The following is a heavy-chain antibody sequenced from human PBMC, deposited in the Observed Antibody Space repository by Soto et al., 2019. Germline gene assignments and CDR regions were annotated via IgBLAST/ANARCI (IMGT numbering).Heavy chain of an antibody. V-gene: IGHV4-30-2*01. CDR3: ARGLWNDVFQY. CDR2: VNHTEST. D-gene: IGHD1-1*01. J-gene: IGHJ1*01. CDR1: CRSISSGSYS. Sequence: TPSLTCGLFCRSISSGSYSLPWMRHPAGKDLECIGYVNHTESTTYHQPLNTRVNISVASPNHQHFLTLTSATAADSAVYYCARGLWNDVFQYWGLGILVTVSS.